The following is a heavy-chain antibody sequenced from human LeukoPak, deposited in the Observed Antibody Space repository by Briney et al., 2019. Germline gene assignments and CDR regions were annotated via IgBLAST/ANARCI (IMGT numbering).Heavy chain of an antibody. CDR1: GGTFITYA. CDR2: IIPIFGTA. CDR3: ARAPSRYSYVARLVGRWFYYYMDV. J-gene: IGHJ6*03. Sequence: GSSVKVSRKASGGTFITYAIGWVRQAPGQGLEWMGGIIPIFGTANYAQKFQDRVTLTADESTNTAYMELNSLRSEDTAVYYCARAPSRYSYVARLVGRWFYYYMDVWGQGTTVTVSS. D-gene: IGHD5-18*01. V-gene: IGHV1-69*01.